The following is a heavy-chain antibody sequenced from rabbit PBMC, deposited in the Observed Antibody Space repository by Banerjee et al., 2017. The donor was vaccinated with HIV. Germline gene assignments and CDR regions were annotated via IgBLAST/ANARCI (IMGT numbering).Heavy chain of an antibody. D-gene: IGHD1-1*01. J-gene: IGHJ4*01. CDR1: GFSFSSGYD. Sequence: QSLEESGGDLVKPGASLTLTCTASGFSFSSGYDMYWVRQAPGKGLEWITCIYISSGSTYYANWVNGRFTISKTSSTTVTLQMTSLTAADTATYFCARVNAGSSGYPYYFNLWGPGTLVTVS. V-gene: IGHV1S40*01. CDR2: IYISSGST. CDR3: ARVNAGSSGYPYYFNL.